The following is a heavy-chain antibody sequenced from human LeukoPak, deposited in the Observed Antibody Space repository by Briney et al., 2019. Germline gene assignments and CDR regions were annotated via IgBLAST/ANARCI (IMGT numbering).Heavy chain of an antibody. CDR1: GYTLTSYD. Sequence: ASVKVSCKASGYTLTSYDIKWVRQATGQGLEWMGWMNPNSGNTGYAQKFQGRVTITRNTSISTAYMELSSLRSEDTAVYYCARGLSPWYSSSGGLLDYWGQGTLVTVSS. CDR3: ARGLSPWYSSSGGLLDY. J-gene: IGHJ4*02. V-gene: IGHV1-8*03. CDR2: MNPNSGNT. D-gene: IGHD6-6*01.